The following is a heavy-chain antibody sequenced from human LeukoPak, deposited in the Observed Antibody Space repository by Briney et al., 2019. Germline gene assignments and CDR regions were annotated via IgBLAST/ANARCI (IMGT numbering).Heavy chain of an antibody. V-gene: IGHV3-30*04. D-gene: IGHD4-17*01. CDR3: ARDVDYGDPLDY. CDR1: GFTFSSYA. CDR2: ISYDGSNK. Sequence: GRSLRLSCAASGFTFSSYAMHWVRQAPGNGLEWVAVISYDGSNKYYADSVKGRFTISRDNSKNTLYLQMNSLRAEDTAVYYCARDVDYGDPLDYWGQGTLVTVSS. J-gene: IGHJ4*02.